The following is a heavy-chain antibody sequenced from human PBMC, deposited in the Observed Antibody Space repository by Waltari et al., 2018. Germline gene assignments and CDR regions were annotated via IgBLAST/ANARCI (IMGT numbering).Heavy chain of an antibody. V-gene: IGHV1-69*13. D-gene: IGHD1-26*01. CDR2: IIPIYGTP. Sequence: QVRLVPSGAEVRKPGSSVRVSCEASGGSFGPYAIPWVRQAPGQGHEWMAGIIPIYGTPNYAQKFQGRVTIAADASTRTAYMDLSSLRSDDTAVYYCAKRIVGGPFDVWGQGTVVTVSS. CDR1: GGSFGPYA. J-gene: IGHJ3*01. CDR3: AKRIVGGPFDV.